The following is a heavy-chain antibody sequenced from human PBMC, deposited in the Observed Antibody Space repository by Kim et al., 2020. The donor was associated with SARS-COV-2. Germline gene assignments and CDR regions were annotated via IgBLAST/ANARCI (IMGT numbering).Heavy chain of an antibody. V-gene: IGHV1-2*02. CDR1: GYTFTAYY. J-gene: IGHJ2*01. CDR2: INSYSGGT. Sequence: ASVKVSCEASGYTFTAYYIHWVRQAPGQGLEWMGWINSYSGGTNYAQKFQGRVTMTRDTSITTVNMELSGLRFDDTAVYYCAREGAVTVPGNYWYFDLWG. CDR3: AREGAVTVPGNYWYFDL. D-gene: IGHD3-10*01.